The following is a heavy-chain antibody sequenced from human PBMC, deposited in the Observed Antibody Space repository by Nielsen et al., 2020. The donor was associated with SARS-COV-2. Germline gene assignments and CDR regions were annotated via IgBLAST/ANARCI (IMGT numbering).Heavy chain of an antibody. J-gene: IGHJ4*02. V-gene: IGHV1-18*04. CDR2: ISAYNGNT. CDR1: GYTFTSYG. D-gene: IGHD3-10*01. Sequence: ASVKVSCKASGYTFTSYGISWVRQAPGQGLEWMGWISAYNGNTNYAQKLQGRVTMTTDTSTSTAYMELRSLRSDDTAVYYCAREKVTMVRGVTPGFSYWGQGTLVTVSS. CDR3: AREKVTMVRGVTPGFSY.